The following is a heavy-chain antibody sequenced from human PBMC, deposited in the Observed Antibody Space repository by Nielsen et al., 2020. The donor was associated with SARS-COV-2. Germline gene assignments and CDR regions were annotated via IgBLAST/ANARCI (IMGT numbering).Heavy chain of an antibody. CDR2: ISYDGSNK. V-gene: IGHV3-30-3*01. Sequence: LRLSCAASGFTFSSYAMHWVRQAPGKGLEWVAVISYDGSNKYYADSVKGRFTISRDNSKNTLYLQMNSLRAEDTAVYYCAGELLLEFDIWGQGTMVTVSS. J-gene: IGHJ3*02. CDR1: GFTFSSYA. CDR3: AGELLLEFDI. D-gene: IGHD2-15*01.